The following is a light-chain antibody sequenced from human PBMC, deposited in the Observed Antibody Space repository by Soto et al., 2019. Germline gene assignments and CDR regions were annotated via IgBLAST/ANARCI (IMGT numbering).Light chain of an antibody. CDR1: SSNIGAGYG. J-gene: IGLJ3*02. Sequence: QSVLTQPPSVSGAPGQRVTISCTGSSSNIGAGYGVHWYQQFPGTAPKFLIYDNSNRPSGVPDRFSGSKSGTSASLAITGLQAEDEAEYYCQSYDSSLSAWVFGGGTQLTVL. V-gene: IGLV1-40*01. CDR3: QSYDSSLSAWV. CDR2: DNS.